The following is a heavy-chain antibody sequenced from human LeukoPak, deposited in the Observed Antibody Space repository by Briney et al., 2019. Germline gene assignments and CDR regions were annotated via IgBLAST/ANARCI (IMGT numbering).Heavy chain of an antibody. CDR2: IYYSGST. D-gene: IGHD1-26*01. V-gene: IGHV4-59*01. Sequence: SETLSLTCTVSGGSISSYYWSWIRQPPGKGLEWIGYIYYSGSTNYNPSLKSRVTISVDTSKNQFSLKLSSVTAADTAVYYCARDRIVGANNWFDPWGQGTLVTVPS. CDR1: GGSISSYY. J-gene: IGHJ5*02. CDR3: ARDRIVGANNWFDP.